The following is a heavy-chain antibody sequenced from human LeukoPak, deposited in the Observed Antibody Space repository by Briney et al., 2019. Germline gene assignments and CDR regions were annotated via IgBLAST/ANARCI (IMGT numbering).Heavy chain of an antibody. CDR2: VTSSGSNT. V-gene: IGHV3-23*01. CDR1: GFTFSSYA. J-gene: IGHJ4*02. Sequence: GGSLRLSCAASGFTFSSYAMSWVRQAPGKGLEWVSLVTSSGSNTYYADSVKGRFTISRDSSKNTLYLQMNSLRAEDTAVYYCAKSRLGYDYWGQGTLVTVSS. D-gene: IGHD5-12*01. CDR3: AKSRLGYDY.